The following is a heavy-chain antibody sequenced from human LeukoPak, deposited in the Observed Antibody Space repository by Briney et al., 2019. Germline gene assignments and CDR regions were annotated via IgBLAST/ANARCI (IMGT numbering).Heavy chain of an antibody. J-gene: IGHJ3*02. Sequence: GGSLRLSCAASGFTVSSSYMTWVRQAPGKGLEWVSVIYSGGSMYYADSVKGRFTISRDNSENTLYLQMNSLRAEDTAVYYCARYLTGWSSSFDTWGQGTTVTVSS. CDR2: IYSGGSM. V-gene: IGHV3-66*01. CDR1: GFTVSSSY. CDR3: ARYLTGWSSSFDT. D-gene: IGHD6-19*01.